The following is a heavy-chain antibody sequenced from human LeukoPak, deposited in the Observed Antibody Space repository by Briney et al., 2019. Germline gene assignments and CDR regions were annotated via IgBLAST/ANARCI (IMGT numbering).Heavy chain of an antibody. CDR2: INWNGGST. CDR3: ANGFYDFWSGYYSY. CDR1: GFPFGDYV. V-gene: IGHV3-20*04. J-gene: IGHJ4*02. Sequence: GGSLRLSCEASGFPFGDYVMSWVRQAPGKGLEWVSGINWNGGSTGYADSVKGRFTISRDNSKNTLYLQMNSLRAEDTAVYYCANGFYDFWSGYYSYWGQGTLVTVSS. D-gene: IGHD3-3*01.